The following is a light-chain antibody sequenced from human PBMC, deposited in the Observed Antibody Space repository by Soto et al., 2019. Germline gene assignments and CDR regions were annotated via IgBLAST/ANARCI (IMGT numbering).Light chain of an antibody. Sequence: EIVMTQSPATLSVSPGERATLSCRASQSVSSDLAWYHQKPGQAPRLLIYGASTRATGIPVRFGGSGSGTEFTLTINSLQSEDFAVYYCQQYNNWPRTFGQGTKVDIK. V-gene: IGKV3-15*01. CDR1: QSVSSD. CDR2: GAS. J-gene: IGKJ1*01. CDR3: QQYNNWPRT.